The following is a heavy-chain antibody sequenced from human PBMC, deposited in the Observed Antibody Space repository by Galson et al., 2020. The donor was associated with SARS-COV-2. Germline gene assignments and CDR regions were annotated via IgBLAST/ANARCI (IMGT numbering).Heavy chain of an antibody. CDR1: GFTFDDYA. D-gene: IGHD4-17*01. V-gene: IGHV3-9*01. CDR3: AKDMWGPLRFLFDY. CDR2: ISWNSGSI. J-gene: IGHJ4*02. Sequence: SLKISCAASGFTFDDYAMHWVRQAPGKGLEWVSGISWNSGSIGYADSVKGRFTISRDNAKNSLYLQMNSLRAEDTALYYCAKDMWGPLRFLFDYWGQGTLVTVSS.